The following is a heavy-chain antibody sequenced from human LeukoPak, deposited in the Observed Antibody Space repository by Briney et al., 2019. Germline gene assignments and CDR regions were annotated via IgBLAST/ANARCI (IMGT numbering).Heavy chain of an antibody. CDR3: ARSRLIYGTFDY. Sequence: SETLSLTCTVSDASISSYYWSWIRQPPGKGLEWIGYIYDSGTTNYNPSLKSRFTISVDTSKNQFSLKVSSVTAADTAVYFCARSRLIYGTFDYWGQGTLVTVSS. CDR2: IYDSGTT. J-gene: IGHJ4*02. V-gene: IGHV4-59*08. D-gene: IGHD1-14*01. CDR1: DASISSYY.